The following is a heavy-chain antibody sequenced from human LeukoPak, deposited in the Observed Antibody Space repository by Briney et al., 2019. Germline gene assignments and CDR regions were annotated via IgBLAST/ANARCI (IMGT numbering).Heavy chain of an antibody. J-gene: IGHJ5*02. D-gene: IGHD6-13*01. CDR2: IYYSGST. V-gene: IGHV4-59*01. Sequence: SETLSLTCTVSGGSISSYYWSWIRQPPGKGLEWIGYIYYSGSTNYNPSLKSRVTISVDTSKNQFSLKLSSVTAADTAVYYCARSSSSWYNWFDPWGQGTLVTVSS. CDR1: GGSISSYY. CDR3: ARSSSSWYNWFDP.